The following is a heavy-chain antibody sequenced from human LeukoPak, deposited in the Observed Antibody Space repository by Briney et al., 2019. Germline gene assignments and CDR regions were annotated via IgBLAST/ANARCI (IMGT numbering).Heavy chain of an antibody. D-gene: IGHD5-18*01. V-gene: IGHV4-39*01. CDR1: GGSISSSSYY. Sequence: SETLSLTCIVSGGSISSSSYYWGWIRQPPGKGLEWIGSIYYSGRTYYNPSLKSRVTISVDTSKNQFSLKLSSATAADTAVYYCARLILGYSYGIDYYYYYMDVWGKGTTVTVSS. CDR2: IYYSGRT. J-gene: IGHJ6*03. CDR3: ARLILGYSYGIDYYYYYMDV.